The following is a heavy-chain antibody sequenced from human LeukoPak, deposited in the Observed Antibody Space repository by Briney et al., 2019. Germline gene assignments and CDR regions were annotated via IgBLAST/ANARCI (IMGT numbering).Heavy chain of an antibody. V-gene: IGHV4-31*03. Sequence: SQTLSPTCTVSGDSICIGGHCWGWIRQNAGNCLEWIGYIYPSGTTYYNPSLRGRLTISVDTSKNQFSLRLTSVTAADTVVYYCARDYFDSSAYYYGKGFDDWGQGTMVTVSS. CDR2: IYPSGTT. J-gene: IGHJ3*01. CDR3: ARDYFDSSAYYYGKGFDD. D-gene: IGHD3-22*01. CDR1: GDSICIGGHC.